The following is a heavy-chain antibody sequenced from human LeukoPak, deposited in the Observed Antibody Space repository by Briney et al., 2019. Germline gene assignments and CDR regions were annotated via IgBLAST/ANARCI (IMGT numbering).Heavy chain of an antibody. CDR1: GGSISSGGYY. J-gene: IGHJ4*02. CDR3: ARAEEGYCSSTSCSVFDY. CDR2: IYYSGST. V-gene: IGHV4-31*03. Sequence: SETLSLTCTVSGGSISSGGYYWSWIRQHPGKGLEWIGYIYYSGSTYYNPSLKSRVTISVDRSKNQFSLKLSSVTAADTAVYYCARAEEGYCSSTSCSVFDYWGQGTLVTVSS. D-gene: IGHD2-2*01.